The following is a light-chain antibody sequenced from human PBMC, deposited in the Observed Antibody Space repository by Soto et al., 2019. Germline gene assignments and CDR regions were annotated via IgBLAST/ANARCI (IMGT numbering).Light chain of an antibody. V-gene: IGKV3-20*01. Sequence: EIXXTQSPGTLSLSPGERATLSCRASQTVSSSYLVWYQQKPGQVPRLLIYGASSRATGIPDRFSGSGSGTDFTLTISRLEPEDFAVYYCQQYGSSPPITFGQGTRLEIK. CDR3: QQYGSSPPIT. CDR1: QTVSSSY. J-gene: IGKJ5*01. CDR2: GAS.